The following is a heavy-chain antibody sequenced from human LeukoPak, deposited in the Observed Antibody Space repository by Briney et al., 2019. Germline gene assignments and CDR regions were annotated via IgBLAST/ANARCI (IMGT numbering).Heavy chain of an antibody. Sequence: PSETLSLTCAVSGYSISSGHYWGWIRQPPGKGLEWIGSIYHSGGTYYNPSLKSRVTISVDTSESQFSLKMKSVTAADTAVYYCAGFTPAVDYCSQGTLVTVSS. V-gene: IGHV4-38-2*01. J-gene: IGHJ4*02. CDR1: GYSISSGHY. D-gene: IGHD3-10*01. CDR2: IYHSGGT. CDR3: AGFTPAVDY.